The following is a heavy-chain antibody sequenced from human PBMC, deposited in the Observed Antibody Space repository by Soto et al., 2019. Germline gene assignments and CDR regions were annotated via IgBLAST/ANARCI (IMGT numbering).Heavy chain of an antibody. CDR1: RFTFRSYD. J-gene: IGHJ4*02. V-gene: IGHV3-23*01. CDR2: VSGSGSST. D-gene: IGHD6-19*01. Sequence: PGGSLRLSCAASRFTFRSYDMNWVGQAPGKGVELVSSVSGSGSSTCYADSVKSRFTISRHNSKNTGFLRMSSLKGFDTSVYYCVNDSSLAVADVYYCDYPGTRTLFTV. CDR3: VNDSSLAVADVYYCDY.